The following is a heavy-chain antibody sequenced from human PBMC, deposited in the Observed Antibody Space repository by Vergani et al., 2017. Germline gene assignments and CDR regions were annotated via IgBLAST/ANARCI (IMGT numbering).Heavy chain of an antibody. V-gene: IGHV4-39*01. CDR3: ARLGTSIAARFSY. D-gene: IGHD6-6*01. J-gene: IGHJ4*02. Sequence: QLQLQESGPGLVKPSETLSLTCTVSGGSISSSSYYWGWIRQPPGKGLEWIGSIYYSGSAYYNPSLKSRVTISVDTSKNQFSLTLSSVTAADTAVYYCARLGTSIAARFSYWGQGTLVTVSS. CDR1: GGSISSSSYY. CDR2: IYYSGSA.